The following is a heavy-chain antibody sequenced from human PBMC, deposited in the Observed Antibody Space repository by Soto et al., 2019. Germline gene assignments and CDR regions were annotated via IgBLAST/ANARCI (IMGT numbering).Heavy chain of an antibody. D-gene: IGHD3-3*01. V-gene: IGHV3-23*01. J-gene: IGHJ4*02. CDR1: VFTFRSYA. Sequence: GSLRLSCAAAVFTFRSYAMTFVRQAPGKGLEWVSTINGGGGLIFYADSVEGRFTISRDNSKNTLYLQMNSLRAEDTAVYYCAKVSPVAYYDFWSGYLDYWGQGTLVTVSS. CDR2: INGGGGLI. CDR3: AKVSPVAYYDFWSGYLDY.